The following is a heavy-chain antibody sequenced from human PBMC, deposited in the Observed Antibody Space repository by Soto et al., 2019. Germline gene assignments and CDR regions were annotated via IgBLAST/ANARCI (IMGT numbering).Heavy chain of an antibody. CDR2: INPSGGST. V-gene: IGHV1-46*01. J-gene: IGHJ6*02. CDR1: GYTFTSYY. Sequence: ASVKVSCKASGYTFTSYYMHWVRQAPGQGLEWMGIINPSGGSTSYAQKFQGRVTMTRDTSTSTVYMELSSLRSEDTAVYYCARQGYYGSGRPYYGMDVWGQGTTVTVSS. CDR3: ARQGYYGSGRPYYGMDV. D-gene: IGHD3-10*01.